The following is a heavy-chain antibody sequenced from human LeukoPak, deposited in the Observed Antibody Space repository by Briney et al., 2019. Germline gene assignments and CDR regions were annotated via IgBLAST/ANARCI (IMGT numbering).Heavy chain of an antibody. CDR2: IICSGGST. CDR3: AKHPSSNWYQERFQH. Sequence: GGSLTLSCAASGFSFSNYAMSWVRQAPGEGREGGAAIICSGGSTYYADSVKGRFTISRDNSKNTLYLHMNSLRAEDTAVYYCAKHPSSNWYQERFQHWGQGTLVTVSS. V-gene: IGHV3-23*01. CDR1: GFSFSNYA. D-gene: IGHD6-13*01. J-gene: IGHJ1*01.